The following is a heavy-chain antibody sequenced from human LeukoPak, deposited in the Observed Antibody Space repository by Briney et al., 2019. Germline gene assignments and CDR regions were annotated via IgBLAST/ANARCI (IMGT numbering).Heavy chain of an antibody. Sequence: SVKVSCKASGGTFSSYAISWVRQAPGQGLEWMGGIIPIFGTANYAQKFQGRVTITADESTSTAYMELSSLRSEDTAMYYCARPGGYYYDSSGYRYWGQGTLVTVSS. CDR3: ARPGGYYYDSSGYRY. CDR2: IIPIFGTA. J-gene: IGHJ4*02. CDR1: GGTFSSYA. D-gene: IGHD3-22*01. V-gene: IGHV1-69*13.